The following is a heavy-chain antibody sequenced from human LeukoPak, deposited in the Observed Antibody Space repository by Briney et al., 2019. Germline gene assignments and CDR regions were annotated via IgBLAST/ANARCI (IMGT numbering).Heavy chain of an antibody. J-gene: IGHJ6*03. D-gene: IGHD1-7*01. CDR3: ARGAGGQLELRNYYYYMDV. Sequence: PSETLSLTCAVSGGSISSGGYSWRWIRQPPGKGLEWIGYIYYSGSTYYNPSLKSRVTISVDTSKNQFSLKLSSVTAADTAVYYCARGAGGQLELRNYYYYMDVWGKGNPGHRLL. V-gene: IGHV4-30-4*07. CDR1: GGSISSGGYS. CDR2: IYYSGST.